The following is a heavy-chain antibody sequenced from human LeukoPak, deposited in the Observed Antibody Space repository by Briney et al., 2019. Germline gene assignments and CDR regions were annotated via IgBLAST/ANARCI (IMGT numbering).Heavy chain of an antibody. J-gene: IGHJ4*02. CDR3: ARDTRWGGEDFDY. CDR2: ISYDGSNK. Sequence: GGSLRLSCAASGFTFSSYAMHWVRQAPGKGLEWVAVISYDGSNKYYADSVKGRFTISRDNSKNTLYLQMNSLRAEDTAVYYCARDTRWGGEDFDYWGQGTLVTVSS. V-gene: IGHV3-30-3*01. D-gene: IGHD2-2*01. CDR1: GFTFSSYA.